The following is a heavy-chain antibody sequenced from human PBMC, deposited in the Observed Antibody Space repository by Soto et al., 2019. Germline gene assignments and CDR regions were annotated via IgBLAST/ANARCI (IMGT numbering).Heavy chain of an antibody. D-gene: IGHD6-19*01. CDR3: ASDIAVAGYFDY. CDR2: IYPGDSDT. CDR1: GYSFTSYW. Sequence: DSLKISRKGSGYSFTSYWIGLVRQMPGKGLEWMGIIYPGDSDTRYSPSFQGQVTISADKSISTAYLQWSSLKASDTAMYYCASDIAVAGYFDYWGQGTLVTVSS. V-gene: IGHV5-51*01. J-gene: IGHJ4*02.